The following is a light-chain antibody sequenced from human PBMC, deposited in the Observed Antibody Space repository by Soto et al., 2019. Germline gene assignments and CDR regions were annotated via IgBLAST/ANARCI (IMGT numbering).Light chain of an antibody. J-gene: IGKJ3*01. Sequence: VLTQSPGPLSWSRPEKRTRSCWASQSVSSSYLAWYQQKPGQAPRLLMYGSFSRAPGSPYRFSGSGSGPDFTLSISRREPEDFAVYYCQYGSSPVTFGPGTKVDTK. V-gene: IGKV3-20*01. CDR3: QYGSSPVT. CDR2: GSF. CDR1: QSVSSSY.